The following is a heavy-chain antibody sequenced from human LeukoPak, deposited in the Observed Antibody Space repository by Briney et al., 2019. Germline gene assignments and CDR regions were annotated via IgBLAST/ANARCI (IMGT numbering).Heavy chain of an antibody. J-gene: IGHJ5*02. V-gene: IGHV4-59*02. CDR1: GGSVSSIY. CDR2: IHYSGTT. Sequence: SGTLSLTCTVSGGSVSSIYWSWLRQPPGKGLEWIGYIHYSGTTNYKSSLKSRVTISVDTSKNQFSLKLTSVTVADTAVYYCARENYGLFDPWGQGTLVTVSS. D-gene: IGHD4-17*01. CDR3: ARENYGLFDP.